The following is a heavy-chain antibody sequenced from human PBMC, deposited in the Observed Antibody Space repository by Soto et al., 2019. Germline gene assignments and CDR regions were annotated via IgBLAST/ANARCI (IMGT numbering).Heavy chain of an antibody. CDR3: ARNLGLGLLRWNWFDP. CDR2: IYYSGST. J-gene: IGHJ5*02. CDR1: GGSVSSGSYY. V-gene: IGHV4-61*01. Sequence: QVQLQESGPGLVKPSETLSLTCTVSGGSVSSGSYYWSWIRQPPGKGLEWIGYIYYSGSTNYNPSLKSRLSISVDTSKNQFSLKLSSVTAADTAVYYCARNLGLGLLRWNWFDPRGQGTLVTVSS. D-gene: IGHD2-15*01.